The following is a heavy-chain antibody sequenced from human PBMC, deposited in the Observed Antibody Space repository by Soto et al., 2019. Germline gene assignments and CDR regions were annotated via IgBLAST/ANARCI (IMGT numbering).Heavy chain of an antibody. V-gene: IGHV3-30-3*01. Sequence: GGSLRLSCAASGFTFSSYAMHWVRQAPGKGLEWVAVISYDGSNKYYADSVKGRFTISRDNSKNTLYLQMNSLRSEDTAVHYCARGGSSSGWSSIGYYYYGMDVWGQGTTVTVSS. J-gene: IGHJ6*02. D-gene: IGHD6-19*01. CDR2: ISYDGSNK. CDR3: ARGGSSSGWSSIGYYYYGMDV. CDR1: GFTFSSYA.